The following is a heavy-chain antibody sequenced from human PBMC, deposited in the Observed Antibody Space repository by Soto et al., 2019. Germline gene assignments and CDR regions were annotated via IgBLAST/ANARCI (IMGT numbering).Heavy chain of an antibody. CDR3: AKDEYYYDSSGYYYVEGYYYYYGMDV. Sequence: QVQLVESGGGVVQPGRSLRLSCAASGFTFSSYGMHWVRQAPGKGLEWVAVISYDGSNKYYADSVKGRFTISRDNSKNTLYLQMNSLRAEDTAVYYCAKDEYYYDSSGYYYVEGYYYYYGMDVWGQGTTVTVSS. CDR1: GFTFSSYG. J-gene: IGHJ6*02. D-gene: IGHD3-22*01. V-gene: IGHV3-30*18. CDR2: ISYDGSNK.